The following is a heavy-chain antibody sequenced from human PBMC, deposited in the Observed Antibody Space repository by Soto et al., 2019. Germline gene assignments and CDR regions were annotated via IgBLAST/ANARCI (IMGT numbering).Heavy chain of an antibody. V-gene: IGHV4-59*01. D-gene: IGHD6-13*01. Sequence: LSLTCTVSGGSISSYYWSWIRQPPGKGLEWIGYIYYSGSTNYNPSLKSRVTISVDTSKNQFSLKLSSVTAADTAVYYCARDYIAASGDYYGMDVWGQGTTVTVSS. CDR1: GGSISSYY. CDR3: ARDYIAASGDYYGMDV. CDR2: IYYSGST. J-gene: IGHJ6*02.